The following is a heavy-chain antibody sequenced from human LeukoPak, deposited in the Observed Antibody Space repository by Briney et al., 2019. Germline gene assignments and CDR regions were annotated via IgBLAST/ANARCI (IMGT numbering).Heavy chain of an antibody. Sequence: ASVKVSCKVSGYTLTELSMHWVRQAPGKGLEWMGGFDPEDGETIYAQKFQGRVTMTEDTSTDSAYMELSSLRSEDTAVYYCVSSFRTDDAFDIWGQGTMVTVSS. CDR1: GYTLTELS. J-gene: IGHJ3*02. CDR3: VSSFRTDDAFDI. D-gene: IGHD1-14*01. CDR2: FDPEDGET. V-gene: IGHV1-24*01.